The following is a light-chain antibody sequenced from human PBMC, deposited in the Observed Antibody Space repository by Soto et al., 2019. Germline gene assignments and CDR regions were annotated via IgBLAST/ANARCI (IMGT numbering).Light chain of an antibody. CDR1: QSISSY. CDR2: AAS. J-gene: IGKJ4*01. CDR3: QQSYSTLLT. Sequence: DIPMTQSPSSLSASVGDRVTITCRASQSISSYLNWYQQKPGKAPKLLIYAASSLQSGVPSRFSGSVSGTDFTLTISSLQPEDFATYYCQQSYSTLLTFGGGTKVEIK. V-gene: IGKV1-39*01.